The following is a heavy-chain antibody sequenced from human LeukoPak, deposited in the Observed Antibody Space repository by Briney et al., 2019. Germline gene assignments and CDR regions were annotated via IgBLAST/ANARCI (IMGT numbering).Heavy chain of an antibody. CDR2: ISSSSSYI. CDR3: AGYSSGWYGYYYGMDV. CDR1: GFTFSSYS. V-gene: IGHV3-21*01. D-gene: IGHD6-19*01. J-gene: IGHJ6*02. Sequence: GGSLRLSCAASGFTFSSYSMNWVRQAPGKGLEWVSSISSSSSYIYYADSVKGRFTISRDNAKNSLYLQMNSLRAEDTAVYYCAGYSSGWYGYYYGMDVWGQGTTVTVSS.